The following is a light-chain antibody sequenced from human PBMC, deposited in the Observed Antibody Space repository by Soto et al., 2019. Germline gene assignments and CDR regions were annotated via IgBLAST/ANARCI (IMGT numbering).Light chain of an antibody. CDR1: SSNIGGNT. CDR3: AAWDDSLNGYV. CDR2: SNN. V-gene: IGLV1-44*01. J-gene: IGLJ1*01. Sequence: QSVLTQPPSASGTPGQRVTISCSGSSSNIGGNTVNWYQQLPGMAPKLLMYSNNQRPSGVPDRFSGSKSGTSASLAISGLQSEDEADYYCAAWDDSLNGYVFGTGTKVTVL.